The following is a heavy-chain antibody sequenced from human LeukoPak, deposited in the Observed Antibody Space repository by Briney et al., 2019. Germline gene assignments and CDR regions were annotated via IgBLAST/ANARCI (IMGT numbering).Heavy chain of an antibody. Sequence: GGSLRLSCAASGFTFVDYGLSWVRKAPGKGLKWVSGINWNGGSKGYADSVKGRFTISRDNAKNSLYLQMNSLRAEDTAVYYCARGPYYMDVWGKGTTVTVSS. CDR3: ARGPYYMDV. V-gene: IGHV3-20*04. J-gene: IGHJ6*03. CDR2: INWNGGSK. CDR1: GFTFVDYG.